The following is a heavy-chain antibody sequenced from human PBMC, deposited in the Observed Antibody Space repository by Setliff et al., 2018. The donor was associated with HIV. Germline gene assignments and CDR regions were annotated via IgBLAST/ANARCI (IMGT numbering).Heavy chain of an antibody. D-gene: IGHD6-19*01. J-gene: IGHJ4*02. CDR3: AKDNEQRAVSGAVFDY. Sequence: SETLSLTCTVSGDSISTTRYYWGWIRQSPGKGLEWIAHIYYRGNTYYNPSLKRRVTISVDTSKNQFSLKLDSVTAADTAVYYCAKDNEQRAVSGAVFDYWGQGTLVTVSS. CDR2: IYYRGNT. CDR1: GDSISTTRYY. V-gene: IGHV4-39*07.